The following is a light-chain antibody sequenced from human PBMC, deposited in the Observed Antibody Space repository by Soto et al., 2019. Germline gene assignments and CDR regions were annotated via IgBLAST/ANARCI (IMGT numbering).Light chain of an antibody. CDR3: YSTDSSGNHRV. Sequence: SYELTQPPSVSVSPGQTARITCSGDALPKKYAYWYQQKSGQAPVLVIYEDSKRPSGIPERFSGSSSGTMATLTISGAQVEAEADYYCYSTDSSGNHRVFGGGTKLTV. J-gene: IGLJ2*01. V-gene: IGLV3-10*01. CDR2: EDS. CDR1: ALPKKY.